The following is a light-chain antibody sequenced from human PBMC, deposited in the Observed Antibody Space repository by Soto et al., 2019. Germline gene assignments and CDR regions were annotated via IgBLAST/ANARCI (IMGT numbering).Light chain of an antibody. Sequence: EIVLTQSPGTLSLSPGERATLSCRASQSINSNYLAWYQLKPGQAPRLLIYGASIRATAIPDRFSGSVSGTDFTLTISRLDPEDFAVYFCQQDGTSPRTFGQGTKVEIK. CDR3: QQDGTSPRT. V-gene: IGKV3-20*01. CDR1: QSINSNY. CDR2: GAS. J-gene: IGKJ1*01.